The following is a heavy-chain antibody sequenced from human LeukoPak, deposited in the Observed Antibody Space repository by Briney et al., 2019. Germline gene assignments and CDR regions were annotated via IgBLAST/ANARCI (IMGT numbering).Heavy chain of an antibody. CDR3: ARLRGSLYYYTMDV. V-gene: IGHV3-48*02. Sequence: PGGSLRLSCAASGFTFSSYSMNWVRQAPGKGLEWVSDISSTSGIIYYADSVKGRFTISRDDAKNSLFLRMNSLRDEDTAVYYCARLRGSLYYYTMDVWGQGTTVTVSS. J-gene: IGHJ6*02. CDR2: ISSTSGII. D-gene: IGHD5-12*01. CDR1: GFTFSSYS.